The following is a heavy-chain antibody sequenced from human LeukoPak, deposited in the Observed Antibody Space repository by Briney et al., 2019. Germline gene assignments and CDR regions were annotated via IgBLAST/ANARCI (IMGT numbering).Heavy chain of an antibody. D-gene: IGHD1-1*01. CDR3: ARERQLERLAFGKEGSAFDY. CDR1: GITFNNYT. J-gene: IGHJ4*02. V-gene: IGHV3-21*01. CDR2: ISSSSSYI. Sequence: GRSLRLSCAASGITFNNYTMNWVRQAPGKGLEWVSSISSSSSYIYYAASVKGRFTISRDNAKNSLYLQMNRLRAEDTAVYYCARERQLERLAFGKEGSAFDYWGQGTLVTVSS.